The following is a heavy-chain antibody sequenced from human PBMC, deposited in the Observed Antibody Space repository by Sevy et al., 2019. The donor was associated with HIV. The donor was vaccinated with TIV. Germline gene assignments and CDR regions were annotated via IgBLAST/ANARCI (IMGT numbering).Heavy chain of an antibody. CDR1: GGSISSSSYY. Sequence: SETLSLTCTVSGGSISSSSYYWGWIRQPPGKGLEWIGSIYYSGSTYYNPSLKSRVTISVDTSKNQFSLKLSSVTAADTAVYYCARQGLGISVYFDYWGQGTLVTVSS. J-gene: IGHJ4*02. CDR2: IYYSGST. CDR3: ARQGLGISVYFDY. D-gene: IGHD7-27*01. V-gene: IGHV4-39*01.